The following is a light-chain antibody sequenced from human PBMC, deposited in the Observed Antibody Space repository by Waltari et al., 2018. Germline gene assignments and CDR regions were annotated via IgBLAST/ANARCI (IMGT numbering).Light chain of an antibody. CDR2: EVS. V-gene: IGLV2-14*01. J-gene: IGLJ1*01. CDR1: SSDVGGFNY. Sequence: QSALTXPXXXSGSPGQSITISCTGXSSDVGGFNYVPWXQQHPGKAPKLMIYEVSNRPSGVXXXXXXXKSGNTASLTISGLXAEDEADYYCXSYTSXXXXYVFGTGTXVTVL. CDR3: XSYTSXXXXYV.